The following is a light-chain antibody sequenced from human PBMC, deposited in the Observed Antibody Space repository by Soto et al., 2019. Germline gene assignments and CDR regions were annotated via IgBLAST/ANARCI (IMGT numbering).Light chain of an antibody. CDR3: CSYAGSSTLYV. V-gene: IGLV2-23*01. Sequence: SVLTMPGSVSGSPGQSITKSCTGTSSDVGSYNLVSWYQQHPGKAPKLMIYEGSKRPSGVSNRFSGSKSGNTASLTISGLQAEDEADYYCCSYAGSSTLYVFGTGTKVTVL. J-gene: IGLJ1*01. CDR1: SSDVGSYNL. CDR2: EGS.